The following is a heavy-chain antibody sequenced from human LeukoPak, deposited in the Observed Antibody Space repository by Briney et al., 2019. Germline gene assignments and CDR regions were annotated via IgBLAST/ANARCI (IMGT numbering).Heavy chain of an antibody. CDR3: ARGKATNDYYYYGMDV. CDR1: GGSISSCY. D-gene: IGHD1-1*01. CDR2: IYYSGST. J-gene: IGHJ6*04. Sequence: SETLSLTCTVSGGSISSCYWSWIRQPPGKRLEWIGYIYYSGSTNYNPSLKSRVTISVDTSKNQFSLKLSSVTAADTAVYYCARGKATNDYYYYGMDVWGKGTTVTVSS. V-gene: IGHV4-59*01.